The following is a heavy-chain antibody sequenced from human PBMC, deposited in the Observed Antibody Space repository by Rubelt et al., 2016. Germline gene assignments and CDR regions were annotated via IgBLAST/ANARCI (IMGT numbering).Heavy chain of an antibody. D-gene: IGHD1-1*01. J-gene: IGHJ4*02. V-gene: IGHV1-3*01. CDR3: ARDCVGTTDFDY. CDR2: INAGNGNT. CDR1: GYTFTSYS. Sequence: EGKKPGASVKVSCKASGYTFTSYSMHWVRQAPGQKLEWMGWINAGNGNTQYSQNFQGRVTITRDTSASTVYMELSSLRSEDTAVYYCARDCVGTTDFDYWGQGTLVTVSS.